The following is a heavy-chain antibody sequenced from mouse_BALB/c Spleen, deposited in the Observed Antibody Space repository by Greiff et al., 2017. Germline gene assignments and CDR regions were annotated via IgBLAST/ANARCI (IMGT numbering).Heavy chain of an antibody. D-gene: IGHD2-3*01. CDR3: ARSRLLGAY. J-gene: IGHJ3*01. CDR2: INPSTGYT. Sequence: VQLQESGAELAKPGASVKMSCKASGYTFTSYWMHWVKQRPGQGLEWIGYINPSTGYTEYNQKFKDKATLTADKSSSTAYMQLSSLTSEDSAVYYCARSRLLGAYWGQGTLVTVSA. CDR1: GYTFTSYW. V-gene: IGHV1-7*01.